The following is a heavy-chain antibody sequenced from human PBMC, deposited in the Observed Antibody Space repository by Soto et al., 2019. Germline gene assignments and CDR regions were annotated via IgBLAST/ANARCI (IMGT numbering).Heavy chain of an antibody. CDR3: ARGGDYDYYYYYGMDV. J-gene: IGHJ6*02. V-gene: IGHV3-30-3*01. Sequence: SLRLSCAASGFTFSSYAMHWVRQAPGKGLEWVAVISYDGSNKYYADSVKGRFTISRDNSKNTLYLQMNSLRAEDTAVYYCARGGDYDYYYYYGMDVWGQGTTVTVSS. CDR1: GFTFSSYA. D-gene: IGHD4-17*01. CDR2: ISYDGSNK.